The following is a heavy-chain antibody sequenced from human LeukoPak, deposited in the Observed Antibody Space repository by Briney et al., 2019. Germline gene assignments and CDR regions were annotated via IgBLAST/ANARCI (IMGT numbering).Heavy chain of an antibody. D-gene: IGHD6-6*01. J-gene: IGHJ4*02. V-gene: IGHV3-33*01. CDR1: GFTFSSYG. CDR3: ARATALYSSSSSLFY. CDR2: IWYDGSNK. Sequence: GGSLRLSCAASGFTFSSYGMHWVRQAPGKGLEWVAVIWYDGSNKYYVDSVKGRFTISRDNSKNTLYLQMNSLRAEDTAVYYCARATALYSSSSSLFYWGQGTLGTVSS.